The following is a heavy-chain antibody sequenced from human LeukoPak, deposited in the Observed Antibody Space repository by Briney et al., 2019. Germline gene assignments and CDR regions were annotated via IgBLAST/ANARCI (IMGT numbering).Heavy chain of an antibody. CDR2: MNPNSGNT. V-gene: IGHV1-8*01. Sequence: GASVKVSCKASGYTFTSYDINWVRQATGQGLEWMGWMNPNSGNTGYAQKFQGRVTMTRNTSISTAYMELSSLRSEDTAVYYCARIAAAGPIYYYYYGMDVWGQGTTVTVSS. J-gene: IGHJ6*02. CDR1: GYTFTSYD. CDR3: ARIAAAGPIYYYYYGMDV. D-gene: IGHD6-13*01.